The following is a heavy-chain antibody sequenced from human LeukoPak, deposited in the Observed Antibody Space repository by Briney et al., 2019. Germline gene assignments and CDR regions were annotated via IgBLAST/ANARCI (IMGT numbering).Heavy chain of an antibody. J-gene: IGHJ4*02. D-gene: IGHD4/OR15-4a*01. CDR1: GFTVSSNS. CDR2: IYSDDT. CDR3: ARRAGAYSHPYDY. V-gene: IGHV3-53*01. Sequence: GGSLRLSCAASGFTVSSNSMSWVRQAPGKGLEWVSFIYSDDTHYSDSVKGRFTISRDNSKNTLYLQMNSLRAEDTAVYYCARRAGAYSHPYDYWGQGTLVTVSS.